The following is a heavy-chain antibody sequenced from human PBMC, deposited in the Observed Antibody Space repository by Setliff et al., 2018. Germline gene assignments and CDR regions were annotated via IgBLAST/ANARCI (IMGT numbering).Heavy chain of an antibody. Sequence: GGSLRLSCVASGFTFSNYGIHWVRQAPGKGLEWVALIWNDGSEKYYVDSVKGRFTISRDNAKNSLYLQMNSLRAEDTAVYYCAKDSSSGYGAGDISWFDSWGQGTLVTVSS. CDR2: IWNDGSEK. V-gene: IGHV3-33*03. CDR1: GFTFSNYG. D-gene: IGHD5-12*01. J-gene: IGHJ5*01. CDR3: AKDSSSGYGAGDISWFDS.